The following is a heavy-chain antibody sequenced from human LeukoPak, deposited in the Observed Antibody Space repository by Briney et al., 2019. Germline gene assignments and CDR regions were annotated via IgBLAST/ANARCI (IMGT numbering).Heavy chain of an antibody. CDR2: IYYSGST. CDR1: GGSISSSSYY. Sequence: NPSETLSLTCTVSGGSISSSSYYWGWIRQPPGKGLEWIGSIYYSGSTYYNPSLKSRVTISVDTSKNQFSLKLSSVTAADTAVYYCARRPRVGATSLYYFDYWGQGTLVTVSS. D-gene: IGHD1-26*01. V-gene: IGHV4-39*01. J-gene: IGHJ4*02. CDR3: ARRPRVGATSLYYFDY.